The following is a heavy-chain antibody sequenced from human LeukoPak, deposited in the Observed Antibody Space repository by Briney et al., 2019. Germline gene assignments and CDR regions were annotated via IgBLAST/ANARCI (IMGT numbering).Heavy chain of an antibody. CDR1: GGSISSSSYY. CDR3: ARASRTGAWDMITFGGVIIHGDAFDF. V-gene: IGHV4-39*07. D-gene: IGHD3-16*02. J-gene: IGHJ3*01. Sequence: SETLSLTCTVSGGSISSSSYYWGWIRQPPGKGLEWIGSIYYSGSTYYNPSLKSRVTVSVDMSKNQFSLQLSSVTAADTAVYYCARASRTGAWDMITFGGVIIHGDAFDFWGQGTMVTVSS. CDR2: IYYSGST.